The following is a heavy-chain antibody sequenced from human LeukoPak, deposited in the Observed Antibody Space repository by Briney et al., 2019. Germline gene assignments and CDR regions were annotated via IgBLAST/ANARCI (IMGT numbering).Heavy chain of an antibody. CDR2: ISGSGGST. Sequence: GGSLRLSCAASGFAFSSYAMSWVRQAPGKGLEWVSAISGSGGSTYYADSVKGRFTISRDNSKNTLYLQMNSLRAEDTAVYYCAKVVSDYYDSSGYYSWAFQRGKNYYYYYMDVWGKGTTVTVSS. CDR3: AKVVSDYYDSSGYYSWAFQRGKNYYYYYMDV. CDR1: GFAFSSYA. J-gene: IGHJ6*03. D-gene: IGHD3-22*01. V-gene: IGHV3-23*01.